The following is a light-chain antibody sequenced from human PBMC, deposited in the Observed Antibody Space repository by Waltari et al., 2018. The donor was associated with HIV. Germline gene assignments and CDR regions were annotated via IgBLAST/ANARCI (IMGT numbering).Light chain of an antibody. Sequence: EIVMTQSPATLSVSPGERATLSCRASQSVSSNLAWYQQKFGQAPRLLIYGASTRATGIPARFSGSGSGTEFTLTICSLQSEDFAVYYCQQYNNWPPGLTFGGGTKVEIK. CDR2: GAS. J-gene: IGKJ4*01. CDR3: QQYNNWPPGLT. V-gene: IGKV3-15*01. CDR1: QSVSSN.